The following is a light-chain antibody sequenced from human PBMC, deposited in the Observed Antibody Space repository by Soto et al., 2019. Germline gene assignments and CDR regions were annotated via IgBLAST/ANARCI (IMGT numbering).Light chain of an antibody. J-gene: IGKJ1*01. V-gene: IGKV1-5*01. CDR2: DAS. Sequence: DILMTQSPSTLSASVGDRVTITCRASQSISSWVAWYQQQPGKAPKLVIYDASSLESGVPSRFSGSGSGTEFTLTISSLQPDDVATYYCQQHNSYSWTFGQGTNVEIK. CDR3: QQHNSYSWT. CDR1: QSISSW.